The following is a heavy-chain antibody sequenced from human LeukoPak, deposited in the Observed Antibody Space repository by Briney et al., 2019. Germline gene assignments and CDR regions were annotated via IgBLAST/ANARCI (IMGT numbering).Heavy chain of an antibody. CDR3: AGKYYYDSSGYFYVDY. CDR1: GYSINGGYY. D-gene: IGHD3-22*01. CDR2: IYPPGKT. Sequence: SETLSLTCAVSGYSINGGYYWGWIRQTPEKGLEWIASIYPPGKTYYNPSLKSRVTISTDMSKNQFSLKLSSVTAADTAVYYCAGKYYYDSSGYFYVDYWGQGTLVTVSS. V-gene: IGHV4-38-2*01. J-gene: IGHJ4*02.